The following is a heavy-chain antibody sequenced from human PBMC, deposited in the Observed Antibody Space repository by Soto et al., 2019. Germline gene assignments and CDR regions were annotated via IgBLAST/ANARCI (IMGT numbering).Heavy chain of an antibody. CDR3: VRRDLGWCDP. CDR1: GFTFSSYA. CDR2: ISYDGSNK. Sequence: GGSLRLSCASSGFTFSSYAMHWVRQAPGKGLEWVAVISYDGSNKYYADSVKGRFTISRDNSKNTLYLQMNSLRAEDTAVYYSVRRDLGWCDPWGQGTLVTVSS. V-gene: IGHV3-30-3*01. J-gene: IGHJ5*02.